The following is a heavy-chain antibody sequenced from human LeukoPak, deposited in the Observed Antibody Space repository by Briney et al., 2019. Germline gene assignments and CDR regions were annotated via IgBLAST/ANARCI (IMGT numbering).Heavy chain of an antibody. D-gene: IGHD6-19*01. CDR3: VRVSEYSSGWYFAYYYYGMDV. CDR1: GYTFTSYG. V-gene: IGHV1-18*01. CDR2: ISAYNGNT. Sequence: ASVKVSCKASGYTFTSYGISWVRQAPGQGLEWMRWISAYNGNTNYAQKLQGRVTMTTDTSTSTAYMELRSLRSDDTAVYYCVRVSEYSSGWYFAYYYYGMDVWGQGTTVTVSS. J-gene: IGHJ6*02.